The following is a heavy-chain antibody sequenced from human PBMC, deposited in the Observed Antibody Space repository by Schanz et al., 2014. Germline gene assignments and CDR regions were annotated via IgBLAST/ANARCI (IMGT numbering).Heavy chain of an antibody. CDR1: GFGFSSYS. J-gene: IGHJ4*02. D-gene: IGHD1-26*01. V-gene: IGHV3-48*02. CDR2: ISGSSRTI. Sequence: EVQLVESGGGLIQPGGSLRLSCAASGFGFSSYSMNWVRQAPGKGLEWVSYISGSSRTIYYADSMKGRFTVSRDNAENALYLQMNSLRDEDTGLYFCARWGSGSLYRLDYWGQGTLVTVSS. CDR3: ARWGSGSLYRLDY.